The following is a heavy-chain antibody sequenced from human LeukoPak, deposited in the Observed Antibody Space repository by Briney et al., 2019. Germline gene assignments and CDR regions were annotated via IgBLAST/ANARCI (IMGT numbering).Heavy chain of an antibody. CDR2: ISGHSGNT. D-gene: IGHD7-27*01. CDR3: ARDFAWGSGGAPIDDTWLDR. V-gene: IGHV1-18*01. CDR1: GYIFSNYG. J-gene: IGHJ5*02. Sequence: ASVKVSCKASGYIFSNYGITWVRQAPGHGLEWMGWISGHSGNTNYAQKFQDRATMTTDTSTSTAYMELRSLRFDDTAVYYCARDFAWGSGGAPIDDTWLDRWGQGILVTVSS.